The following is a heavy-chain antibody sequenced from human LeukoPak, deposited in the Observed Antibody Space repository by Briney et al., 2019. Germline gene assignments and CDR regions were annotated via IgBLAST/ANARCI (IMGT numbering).Heavy chain of an antibody. Sequence: SETLSLTCTVSGGSISSSSYYWGWLRQPPGKGLEWIGSIYYSGSTYYNPSLKSRVTISVDTSKNQFSLKLSSVTAADTAVYYCARWVTVAGSEYYFDYWGQGTLVTVSS. CDR1: GGSISSSSYY. J-gene: IGHJ4*02. CDR2: IYYSGST. V-gene: IGHV4-39*07. D-gene: IGHD6-19*01. CDR3: ARWVTVAGSEYYFDY.